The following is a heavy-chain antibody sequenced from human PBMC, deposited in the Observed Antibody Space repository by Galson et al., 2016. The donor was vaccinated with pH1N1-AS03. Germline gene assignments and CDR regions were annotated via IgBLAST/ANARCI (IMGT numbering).Heavy chain of an antibody. CDR2: ISAYSGNT. D-gene: IGHD4/OR15-4a*01. CDR3: ARDLRSDFGNNFVAGVQFGRY. CDR1: GYTFTNFG. Sequence: SCKASGYTFTNFGIDWVRQAPGQGLEWLGWISAYSGNTDYSQTLQGRVSMTTDPSTSTAYMELTGLTSADTAIYYCARDLRSDFGNNFVAGVQFGRYWGQGTLVTVSS. J-gene: IGHJ4*02. V-gene: IGHV1-18*01.